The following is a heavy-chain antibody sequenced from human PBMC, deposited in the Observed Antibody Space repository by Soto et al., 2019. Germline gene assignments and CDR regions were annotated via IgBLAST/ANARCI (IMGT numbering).Heavy chain of an antibody. CDR1: GYTFTSYG. CDR3: ARDSLHGRTMGRDAFAI. CDR2: ISAYNGNT. Sequence: ASVKVSCKASGYTFTSYGISWVRQAPLQVLEWMVCISAYNGNTNYAQKLQGRVTMTTETSTSTAYMELRSLRSDDTAVYYCARDSLHGRTMGRDAFAIWGQGTIVTFSS. D-gene: IGHD3-3*01. J-gene: IGHJ3*02. V-gene: IGHV1-18*04.